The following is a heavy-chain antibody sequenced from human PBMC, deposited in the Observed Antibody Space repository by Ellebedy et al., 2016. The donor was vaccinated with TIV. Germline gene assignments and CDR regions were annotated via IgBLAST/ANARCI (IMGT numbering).Heavy chain of an antibody. J-gene: IGHJ6*02. CDR2: INSDGSRT. V-gene: IGHV3-74*01. Sequence: GGSLRLSCAASGLTSGFTFSTHWVHWVRQAPGKGLVWVARINSDGSRTNYADSVKGRFTISRDNAKNSLYLQMNSLGADDTAVYYCVRASDYSGVHAYAMDVWGQGTTVTVSS. CDR3: VRASDYSGVHAYAMDV. CDR1: GFTFSTHW. D-gene: IGHD3-10*01.